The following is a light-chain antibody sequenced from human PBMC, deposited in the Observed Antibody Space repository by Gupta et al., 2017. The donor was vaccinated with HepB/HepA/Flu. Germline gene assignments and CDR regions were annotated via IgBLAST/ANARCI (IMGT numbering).Light chain of an antibody. J-gene: IGLJ3*02. V-gene: IGLV1-47*01. Sequence: QSVETQPPSASGTPGQRVTISCSGSSSNIGSNFVYWYQHLPRTAPKLLIYRNNQRPSGVPDRFSGSKSGTSASLAISELRFEDEADYYCAAWDDSLSGRVFGGGTKLTVL. CDR2: RNN. CDR1: SSNIGSNF. CDR3: AAWDDSLSGRV.